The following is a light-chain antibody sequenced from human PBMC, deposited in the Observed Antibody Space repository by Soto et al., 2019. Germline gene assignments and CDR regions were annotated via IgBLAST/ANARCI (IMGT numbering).Light chain of an antibody. CDR1: QSISSW. CDR2: KAS. Sequence: DIQMTQSPSTLSASVGDRVTITCRASQSISSWLAWYQQRPGKAPKLLIHKASNLESGVPSRFSGDRSGTEFTLTINSLHPEDVATYFCQQFSSYWTFGQGTKVDI. CDR3: QQFSSYWT. J-gene: IGKJ1*01. V-gene: IGKV1-5*03.